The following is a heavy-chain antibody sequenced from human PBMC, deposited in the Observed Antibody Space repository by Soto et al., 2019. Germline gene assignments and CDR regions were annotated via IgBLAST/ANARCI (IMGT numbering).Heavy chain of an antibody. CDR3: ATSAPIAAAGTVDYYGMDV. V-gene: IGHV5-51*01. Sequence: PGESLKISCKGSGYSFTSYWIGWVRQMSGKGLEWMGIIYPGDSDTRYSPSFQGQVTISADRSISTAYLQWSSLKASDTAMYYCATSAPIAAAGTVDYYGMDVWGQGTTVTVSS. D-gene: IGHD6-13*01. CDR2: IYPGDSDT. J-gene: IGHJ6*02. CDR1: GYSFTSYW.